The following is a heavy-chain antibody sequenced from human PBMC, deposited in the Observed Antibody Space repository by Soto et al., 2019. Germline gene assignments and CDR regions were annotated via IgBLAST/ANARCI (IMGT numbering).Heavy chain of an antibody. V-gene: IGHV3-33*01. Sequence: GSLRLSCAASGFTFSSYGMHWVRQAPGKGLEWVAVIWYDGSNKYYADSVKGRFTISRDNSMNTLYLQMNSLRAEDTAVYYCASKFKVVTRDYYYYGMDVWGQGTTVTVSS. CDR2: IWYDGSNK. CDR3: ASKFKVVTRDYYYYGMDV. D-gene: IGHD2-21*02. J-gene: IGHJ6*02. CDR1: GFTFSSYG.